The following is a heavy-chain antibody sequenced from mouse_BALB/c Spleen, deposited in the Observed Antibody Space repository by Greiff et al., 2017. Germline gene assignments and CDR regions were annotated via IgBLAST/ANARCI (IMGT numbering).Heavy chain of an antibody. V-gene: IGHV1-12*01. CDR3: ARWGNYEGDAMDY. CDR1: GYTFTSYN. CDR2: IYPGNGDT. D-gene: IGHD2-1*01. J-gene: IGHJ4*01. Sequence: QVQLQQPGAELVKPGASVKMSCKASGYTFTSYNMHWVKQTPGQGLEWIGAIYPGNGDTSYNQKFKGKATLTADKSSSTAYMQLSSLTSEDSAVYYCARWGNYEGDAMDYWGQGTSVTVSS.